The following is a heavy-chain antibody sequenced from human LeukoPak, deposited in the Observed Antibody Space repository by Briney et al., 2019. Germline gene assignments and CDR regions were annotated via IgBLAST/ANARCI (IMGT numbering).Heavy chain of an antibody. J-gene: IGHJ4*02. D-gene: IGHD2-21*02. Sequence: SVKVSCKASGRTFSSYAISWVRQAPGQGLEWMGRIIPILGIANYAQKFQGRVTITADKSTSTAYMELSSLRSEDTAVYYCARAIFSMGGDNHVCFDYWGQGTLVTVSS. CDR1: GRTFSSYA. CDR2: IIPILGIA. CDR3: ARAIFSMGGDNHVCFDY. V-gene: IGHV1-69*04.